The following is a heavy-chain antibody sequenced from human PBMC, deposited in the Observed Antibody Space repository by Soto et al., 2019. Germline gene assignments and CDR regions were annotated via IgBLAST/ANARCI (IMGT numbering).Heavy chain of an antibody. CDR1: GYTLSRYG. D-gene: IGHD2-8*01. CDR2: VSGYNGDT. J-gene: IGHJ6*02. V-gene: IGHV1-18*01. Sequence: SAKATCKASGYTLSRYGISWVRQAPGQGLEWMGWVSGYNGDTKYAQKVQGRVTMTIDTSTYTAYMELRSLTSDDTAKYYCAKNGQPPYYYYGMDVWGQGTTVTV. CDR3: AKNGQPPYYYYGMDV.